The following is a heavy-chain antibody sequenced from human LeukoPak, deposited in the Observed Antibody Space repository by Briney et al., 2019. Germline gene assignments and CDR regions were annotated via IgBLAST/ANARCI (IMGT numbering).Heavy chain of an antibody. V-gene: IGHV1-46*01. J-gene: IGHJ5*02. D-gene: IGHD6-13*01. CDR3: ARGGRNAAAGTTWFDP. Sequence: GASVKVSCKASGGTFSSYAISWVRQAPGQGLEWMGIINPSGGSTSYAQKFQGRVTMTRDMSTSTVYMELSSLRSEDTAVYYCARGGRNAAAGTTWFDPWGQGTLVTVSS. CDR2: INPSGGST. CDR1: GGTFSSYA.